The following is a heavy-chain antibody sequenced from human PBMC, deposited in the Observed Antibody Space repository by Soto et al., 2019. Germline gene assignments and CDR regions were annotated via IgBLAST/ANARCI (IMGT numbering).Heavy chain of an antibody. V-gene: IGHV4-39*01. CDR2: IYYSGST. Sequence: PSETLSLTCTVSGGSISSSSYYWGWIRQPPGKGLEWIGSIYYSGSTYYNPSLKSRVTISVDTSKNQFSLKLSSVTAADTAVYYCASRITIFGVVYVAGGMDVWGQGTTVTVSS. D-gene: IGHD3-3*01. CDR3: ASRITIFGVVYVAGGMDV. CDR1: GGSISSSSYY. J-gene: IGHJ6*02.